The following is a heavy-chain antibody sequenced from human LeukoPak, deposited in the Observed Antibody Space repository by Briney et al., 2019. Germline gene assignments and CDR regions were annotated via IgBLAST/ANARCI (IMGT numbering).Heavy chain of an antibody. CDR3: ARGRIAAAGKNNYYYYYYMDV. CDR2: IIPIFGTA. CDR1: GYTFTSYG. V-gene: IGHV1-69*13. D-gene: IGHD6-13*01. J-gene: IGHJ6*03. Sequence: GASVKVSCKASGYTFTSYGISWVRQAPGQGLEWMGGIIPIFGTANYAQKFQGRVTITADESTSTAYMELSSLRSEDTAVYYCARGRIAAAGKNNYYYYYYMDVWGKGTTVTISS.